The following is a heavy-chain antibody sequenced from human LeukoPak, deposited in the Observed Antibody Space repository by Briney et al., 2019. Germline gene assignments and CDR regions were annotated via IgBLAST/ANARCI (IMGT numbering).Heavy chain of an antibody. Sequence: GGSLRLSCAASGFTFSSYAMSWVRQAPGKGLEWVSAISGSGGSTYYADSVKGRFTISRDNSKNTLYLQMNSLRAEDTAVYYCAKELGYCSSSSCSPFDYWGQGTLVTVSS. V-gene: IGHV3-23*01. D-gene: IGHD2-2*01. J-gene: IGHJ4*02. CDR1: GFTFSSYA. CDR2: ISGSGGST. CDR3: AKELGYCSSSSCSPFDY.